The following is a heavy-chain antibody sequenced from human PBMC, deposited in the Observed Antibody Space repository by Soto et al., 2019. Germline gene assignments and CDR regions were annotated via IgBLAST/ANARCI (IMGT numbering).Heavy chain of an antibody. CDR2: ISSDGSDE. CDR3: ASCIAVAGTALNYYYGMDV. CDR1: GSTLTSYA. D-gene: IGHD6-19*01. Sequence: GVSLTLSPSPSGSTLTSYAMHWVRQAPGKGLEWVAVISSDGSDEYYADSVKGRFTISRDNSKNTLYLQMNSLRAEDTAVYYCASCIAVAGTALNYYYGMDVWGQGT. V-gene: IGHV3-30-3*01. J-gene: IGHJ6*02.